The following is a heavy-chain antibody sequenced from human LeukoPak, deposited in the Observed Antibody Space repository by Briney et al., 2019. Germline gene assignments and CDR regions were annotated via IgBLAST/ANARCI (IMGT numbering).Heavy chain of an antibody. CDR3: ARISMGYRGSTRYNWFDP. J-gene: IGHJ5*02. D-gene: IGHD3-10*01. Sequence: PSETLSLTCAVSGGSISSSNWWSWVRQPPGQGLEWIGEIYHSGSTNYNPSLKSRVTISVDKSKNQFSLKLSSVTAADTAVYYCARISMGYRGSTRYNWFDPWGQGTLVTVSS. V-gene: IGHV4-4*02. CDR2: IYHSGST. CDR1: GGSISSSNW.